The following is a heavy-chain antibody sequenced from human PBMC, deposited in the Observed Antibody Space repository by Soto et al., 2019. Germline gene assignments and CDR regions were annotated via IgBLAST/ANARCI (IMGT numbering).Heavy chain of an antibody. CDR2: IYYSGST. CDR3: ARHDGDYAPDYYYYYYMDV. V-gene: IGHV4-59*08. D-gene: IGHD4-17*01. Sequence: SETLSLTCTVSGGSISSYYWSWIRQPPGKGLEWIGYIYYSGSTNYNPSLKSRVTISVDTSKNRFSLKLSSVTAADTAVYYCARHDGDYAPDYYYYYYMDVWGKGTTVTVSS. CDR1: GGSISSYY. J-gene: IGHJ6*03.